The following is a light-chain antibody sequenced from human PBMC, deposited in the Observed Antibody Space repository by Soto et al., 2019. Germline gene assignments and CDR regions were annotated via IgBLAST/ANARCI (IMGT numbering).Light chain of an antibody. CDR3: HQYNNWPPST. Sequence: DKVFTPAPATPSASPGGTCTPSWRASQSVNHNVAWYHQKPGQPPRLLIYGARSRADGVPARFSGSGTGTDFALTISSLQSEDFGVYYCHQYNNWPPSTFGRGTRLEIK. V-gene: IGKV3-15*01. J-gene: IGKJ5*01. CDR1: QSVNHN. CDR2: GAR.